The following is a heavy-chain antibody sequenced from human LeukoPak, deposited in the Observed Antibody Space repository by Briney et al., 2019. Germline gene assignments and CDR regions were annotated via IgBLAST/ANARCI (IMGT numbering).Heavy chain of an antibody. V-gene: IGHV3-30*04. CDR1: GFTFSSYA. CDR3: ARAPGYSFDY. Sequence: PGGSLRLSCAASGFTFSSYAMHWVRQAPGKGLEWVAVISYDGSNKYYADSVKGRFTISRDNSKNTLYLQMNSLRDEDTAIYYCARAPGYSFDYWGQGTLVTVSS. D-gene: IGHD1-14*01. J-gene: IGHJ4*02. CDR2: ISYDGSNK.